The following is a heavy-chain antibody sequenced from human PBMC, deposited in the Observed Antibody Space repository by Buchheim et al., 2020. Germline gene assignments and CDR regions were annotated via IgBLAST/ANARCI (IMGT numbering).Heavy chain of an antibody. Sequence: QLQLQESGPGLVKPSETLSLTCTVSGGSISSSSYYWGWIRQPPGKGLEWIGSIYYSGSTYYNPSLKSQVTISVETSKNQFSLKLSSVTAADTAVYYCARHRANYDILTGFIGNWFDPWGQGTL. CDR1: GGSISSSSYY. J-gene: IGHJ5*02. D-gene: IGHD3-9*01. V-gene: IGHV4-39*01. CDR2: IYYSGST. CDR3: ARHRANYDILTGFIGNWFDP.